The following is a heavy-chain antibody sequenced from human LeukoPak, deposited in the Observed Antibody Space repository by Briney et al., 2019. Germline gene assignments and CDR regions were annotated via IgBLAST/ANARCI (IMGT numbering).Heavy chain of an antibody. V-gene: IGHV3-30*04. Sequence: GRSLRLSCAASGFTFSSYAMHWVRQAPGKGLEWVAVISYDGSNKYYADSVKGRFTISRDNSKNTLYLQMNSLRAEDTAVYYCARDGGLNTNFDYWGQGTLVTVSS. CDR3: ARDGGLNTNFDY. D-gene: IGHD2-15*01. J-gene: IGHJ4*02. CDR1: GFTFSSYA. CDR2: ISYDGSNK.